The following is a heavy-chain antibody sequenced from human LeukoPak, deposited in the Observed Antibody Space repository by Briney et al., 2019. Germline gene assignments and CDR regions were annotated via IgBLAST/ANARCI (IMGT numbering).Heavy chain of an antibody. D-gene: IGHD3-22*01. V-gene: IGHV3-30-3*01. J-gene: IGHJ4*02. CDR3: ARSYYDSSGYFPEGYYFDY. Sequence: PGGSLRLSCAASGFTFSSYATHWVRQAPGKGLEWVAVISYDGSNKYYADSVKGRFTISRDNSKNTLYLQMNSLRAEDTAVYYCARSYYDSSGYFPEGYYFDYWGQGALVTVSS. CDR1: GFTFSSYA. CDR2: ISYDGSNK.